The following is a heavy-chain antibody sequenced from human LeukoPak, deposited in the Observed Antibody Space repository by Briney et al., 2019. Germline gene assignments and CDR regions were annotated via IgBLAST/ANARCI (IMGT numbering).Heavy chain of an antibody. CDR1: GFLFSSYG. Sequence: PGRSLRLSCAASGFLFSSYGMHWVRQAPGKGLEWVAVIWYDGSNKYYADSVKGRFTISRDNSKNTLYLQMNSLRAEDTAVYYCARGKIRGYYDNNGYPLDYWGQGTLVTVSS. D-gene: IGHD3-22*01. CDR3: ARGKIRGYYDNNGYPLDY. J-gene: IGHJ4*02. V-gene: IGHV3-33*01. CDR2: IWYDGSNK.